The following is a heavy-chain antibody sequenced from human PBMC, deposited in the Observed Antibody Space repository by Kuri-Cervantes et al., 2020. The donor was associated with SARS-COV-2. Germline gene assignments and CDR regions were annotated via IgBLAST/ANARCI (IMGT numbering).Heavy chain of an antibody. D-gene: IGHD3-10*02. CDR1: GGSISSGGYY. Sequence: SCTVSGGSISSGGYYWSWIRQHPGKGLEWIGYIYYSGSTYYNPSLKSRVTISVDTSKNQFSLKLSSVTAADTAVYYCARVDVGYYYYGMDVWGQGTTVTVSS. J-gene: IGHJ6*02. V-gene: IGHV4-31*02. CDR2: IYYSGST. CDR3: ARVDVGYYYYGMDV.